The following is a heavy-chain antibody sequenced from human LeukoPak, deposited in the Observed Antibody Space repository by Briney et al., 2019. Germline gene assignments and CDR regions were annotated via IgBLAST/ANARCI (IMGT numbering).Heavy chain of an antibody. Sequence: GGSLRLSCAASGFTFSSYGMSWVRQAPGKGLEWVSGISGSGGRTDYADSVKGRFIISRDNAKNTLFLQMNSLRAEDTAVYYCAKGSQEWELLDAFDIWGQGTMVTVSS. D-gene: IGHD1-26*01. CDR2: ISGSGGRT. CDR3: AKGSQEWELLDAFDI. J-gene: IGHJ3*02. V-gene: IGHV3-23*01. CDR1: GFTFSSYG.